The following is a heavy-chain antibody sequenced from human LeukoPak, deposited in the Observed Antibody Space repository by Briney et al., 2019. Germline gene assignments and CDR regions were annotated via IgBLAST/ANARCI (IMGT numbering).Heavy chain of an antibody. J-gene: IGHJ6*03. Sequence: PGGSLRLSCIASGFSLSSFWMTWVRQAPGEGLEWVANIKPDGSESQYVDSVKGRFTISRDNTRNSLYQQMDGLRAEDTAVYYCARGAGYCSTTSCSDYYYMDVWGKGTTVTVSS. CDR3: ARGAGYCSTTSCSDYYYMDV. CDR2: IKPDGSES. CDR1: GFSLSSFW. V-gene: IGHV3-7*01. D-gene: IGHD2-2*01.